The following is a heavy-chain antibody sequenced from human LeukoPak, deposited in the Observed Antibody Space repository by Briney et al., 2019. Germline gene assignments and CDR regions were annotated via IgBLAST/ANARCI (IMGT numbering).Heavy chain of an antibody. CDR2: INHGGDI. V-gene: IGHV4-39*01. CDR3: ARHHHHWNWGE. CDR1: GGSFSTTNYY. D-gene: IGHD7-27*01. J-gene: IGHJ4*02. Sequence: LETLSLTCTVSGGSFSTTNYYWGWIRQPPGKGLEWIGSINHGGDIYYNPSLKSRVTISVDTSKNQFSLKLNSVTAADTAVYYCARHHHHWNWGEWGQGTLVTVSS.